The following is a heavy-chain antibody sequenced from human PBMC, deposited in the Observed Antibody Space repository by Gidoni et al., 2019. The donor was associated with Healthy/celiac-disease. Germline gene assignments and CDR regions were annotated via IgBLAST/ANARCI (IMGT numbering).Heavy chain of an antibody. V-gene: IGHV3-23*01. D-gene: IGHD1-26*01. CDR1: GFTFSSYA. Sequence: EVQLLESGGGLVQPGGSLRLSCAASGFTFSSYAMSWVRQAPGKGLEWVSAISGSGGSTYYADSVKGRFTISRDNSKNTLYLQMNSLRAEDTAVYYCAKVARITVVGATSVPDYWGQGTLVTVSS. CDR2: ISGSGGST. J-gene: IGHJ4*02. CDR3: AKVARITVVGATSVPDY.